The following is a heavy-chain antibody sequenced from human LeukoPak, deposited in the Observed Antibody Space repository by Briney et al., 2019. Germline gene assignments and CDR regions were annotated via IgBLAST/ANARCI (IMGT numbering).Heavy chain of an antibody. J-gene: IGHJ4*02. CDR3: TTWITYYYDSSGYRD. V-gene: IGHV3-15*01. D-gene: IGHD3-22*01. Sequence: GRSLRLSCAASGFTFSNAWMSWVRQAPGKGLEWVGRIKSKTDGGTIDYAAPVKGRFTISRDDSKNTLYLQMNSLKTEDTAVYYCTTWITYYYDSSGYRDWGQGTLVTVSS. CDR2: IKSKTDGGTI. CDR1: GFTFSNAW.